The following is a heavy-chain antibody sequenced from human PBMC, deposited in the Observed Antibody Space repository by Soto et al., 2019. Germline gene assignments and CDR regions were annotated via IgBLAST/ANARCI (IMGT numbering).Heavy chain of an antibody. D-gene: IGHD5-12*01. CDR3: ARVRRDGYNDYYYYGMDV. Sequence: SVKVSCKASGGTFSSYAISWVRQAPGQGLEWMVGIIPIFGTANYAQKFQGRVTITADESTSTAYMELSSLRSEDTAVYYCARVRRDGYNDYYYYGMDVWGQGTTVTVSS. J-gene: IGHJ6*02. CDR1: GGTFSSYA. CDR2: IIPIFGTA. V-gene: IGHV1-69*13.